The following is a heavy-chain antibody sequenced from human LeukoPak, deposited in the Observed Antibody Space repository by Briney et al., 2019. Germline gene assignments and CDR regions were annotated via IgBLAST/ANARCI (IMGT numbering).Heavy chain of an antibody. CDR1: GFTFSSYS. J-gene: IGHJ6*02. CDR2: FSSSSSYI. D-gene: IGHD3-22*01. V-gene: IGHV3-21*01. CDR3: ARDHYYDSSVYYGMDV. Sequence: GGSLRLSCAASGFTFSSYSMNCVRQAPGKGLEWVSSFSSSSSYIYYADSVKGRFTISRDNAKNSLYLQMNSPRAEDTAVYYCARDHYYDSSVYYGMDVWGQGTTVTVSS.